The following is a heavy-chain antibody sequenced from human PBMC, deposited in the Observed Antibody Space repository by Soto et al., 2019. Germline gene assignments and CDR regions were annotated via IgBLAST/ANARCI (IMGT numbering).Heavy chain of an antibody. CDR3: ARVDDGGNTLGY. Sequence: QVQLVESGGGVVQPGRSLRLSCAASGFTFSSYGMHWVRQAPGKGLEWVAVIWYDGSNTYYADSVKGRFTISRDNSKNTLYLQMNSLRAEDTAVYYCARVDDGGNTLGYLGHGTLVTVSA. D-gene: IGHD2-15*01. V-gene: IGHV3-33*01. J-gene: IGHJ4*01. CDR2: IWYDGSNT. CDR1: GFTFSSYG.